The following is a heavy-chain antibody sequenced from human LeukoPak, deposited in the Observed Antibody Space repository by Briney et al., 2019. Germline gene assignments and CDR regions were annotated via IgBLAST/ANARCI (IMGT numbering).Heavy chain of an antibody. V-gene: IGHV1-18*01. CDR1: GYTFSIYG. CDR2: ISAYNGNT. J-gene: IGHJ4*02. CDR3: AKSGSYYPFDY. D-gene: IGHD1-26*01. Sequence: GASVKVPCKASGYTFSIYGFSWVRQAPGQGLEWMGWISAYNGNTNYAQKLQGRVTMTTDTSTSTAYMELRSLRSDDTAVYYCAKSGSYYPFDYWGQGTLVTVSS.